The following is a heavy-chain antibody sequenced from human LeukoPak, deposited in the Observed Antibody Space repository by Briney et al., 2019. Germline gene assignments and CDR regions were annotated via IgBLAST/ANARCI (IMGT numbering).Heavy chain of an antibody. CDR1: GFTVSSNY. Sequence: GGSLRLSCAASGFTVSSNYMSWVRQAPGKGLEWVSVIYSGGSTYYADSVKGRFTISRDNSKNTLYLQMNSMKAEDTAVYYCARDPDGYRQGHHFDYWGQGTLVTVSS. CDR2: IYSGGST. V-gene: IGHV3-66*01. D-gene: IGHD5-18*01. J-gene: IGHJ4*02. CDR3: ARDPDGYRQGHHFDY.